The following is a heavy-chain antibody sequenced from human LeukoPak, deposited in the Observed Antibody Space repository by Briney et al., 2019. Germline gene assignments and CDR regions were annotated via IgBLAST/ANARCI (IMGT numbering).Heavy chain of an antibody. Sequence: SETLSLTCAVYGGSFSGYYWSWIRQPPGKGLEWIGEINHSGSTNYNPSLKSRVTISVDTSKNQFSLKLSSVTAADTAVYDCARGQWDRFVVVPAAKGARLDYWGQGTLVTISS. CDR1: GGSFSGYY. V-gene: IGHV4-34*01. CDR2: INHSGST. D-gene: IGHD2-2*01. J-gene: IGHJ4*02. CDR3: ARGQWDRFVVVPAAKGARLDY.